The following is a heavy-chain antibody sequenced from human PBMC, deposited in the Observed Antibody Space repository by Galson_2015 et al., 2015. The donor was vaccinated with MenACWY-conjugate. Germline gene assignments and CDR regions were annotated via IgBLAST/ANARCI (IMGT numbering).Heavy chain of an antibody. Sequence: PALVKPTQTPTLTCTFSGFSLDTSGMCVGWIRQPPGKALEWLARIDWDDHQYYTTSLKTKLTISTDTSKTQVVLTLTNMDPVDTATYYCARIRRDFWSGDALYYYYYMDVWGKGTTVTVSS. J-gene: IGHJ6*03. V-gene: IGHV2-70*11. D-gene: IGHD3-3*01. CDR3: ARIRRDFWSGDALYYYYYMDV. CDR1: GFSLDTSGMC. CDR2: IDWDDHQ.